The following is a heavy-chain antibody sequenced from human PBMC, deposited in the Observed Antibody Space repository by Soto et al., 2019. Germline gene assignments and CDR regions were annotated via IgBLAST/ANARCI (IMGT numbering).Heavy chain of an antibody. CDR2: VYYNGIT. V-gene: IGHV4-59*11. CDR3: TRANWYSEY. D-gene: IGHD7-27*01. J-gene: IGHJ4*02. CDR1: GGSINNHY. Sequence: QVQLQESGPGLVKPSETLSLTCTVSGGSINNHYWSWIRQPPGKGLEWLGYVYYNGITNYNPSRESRVTMSVDTSKNQVSLNLTSLTAADTAIYFCTRANWYSEYWGQGTLVTVSS.